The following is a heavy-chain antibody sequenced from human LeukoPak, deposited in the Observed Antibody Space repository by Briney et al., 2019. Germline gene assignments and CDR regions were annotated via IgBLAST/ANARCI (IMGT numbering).Heavy chain of an antibody. CDR2: IGAYNGNT. Sequence: ASVKVSCKASGYTFTSYGISWVRQAPGQGLEWMGWIGAYNGNTNYAQKLQGRVTMTTDTSTSTAYMELRSLRSDDTAVYYCARDAPTPLRFLEWLPHDAFDIWGQGTMVTVSS. D-gene: IGHD3-3*01. J-gene: IGHJ3*02. CDR1: GYTFTSYG. CDR3: ARDAPTPLRFLEWLPHDAFDI. V-gene: IGHV1-18*01.